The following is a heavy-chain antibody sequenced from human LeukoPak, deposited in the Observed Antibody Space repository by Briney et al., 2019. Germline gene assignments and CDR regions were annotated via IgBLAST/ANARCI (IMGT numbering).Heavy chain of an antibody. CDR2: IYHSGST. D-gene: IGHD3-22*01. V-gene: IGHV4-30-2*01. Sequence: SQTLSLTCAVSGGSISSGGDSWSWIRQPPGKGLEWIGYIYHSGSTYYNPSLKSRVTISLDRSKNQFSLSLSSVTAADTAVYYCARTIGYYDSNGYYPYFDQWGQGILVPVSS. CDR1: GGSISSGGDS. J-gene: IGHJ4*02. CDR3: ARTIGYYDSNGYYPYFDQ.